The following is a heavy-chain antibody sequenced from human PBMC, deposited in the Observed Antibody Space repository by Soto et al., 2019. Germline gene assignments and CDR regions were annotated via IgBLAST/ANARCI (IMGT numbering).Heavy chain of an antibody. Sequence: QVQLVESGGGVVQPGRSLRLSCAASGFTFSSYGMQWVRQAPGKGLEWVAVIWYDGSNKYYADSVTGRFTISRNNSKNTLYLQLNSLGAEDKAVYYCAKQHNSGILDCWGQGTLVTVSS. CDR3: AKQHNSGILDC. CDR1: GFTFSSYG. J-gene: IGHJ4*02. V-gene: IGHV3-33*06. CDR2: IWYDGSNK. D-gene: IGHD1-26*01.